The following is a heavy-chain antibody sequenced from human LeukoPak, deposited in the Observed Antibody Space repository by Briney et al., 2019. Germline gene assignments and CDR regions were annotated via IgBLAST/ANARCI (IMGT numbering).Heavy chain of an antibody. V-gene: IGHV3-7*01. D-gene: IGHD3-10*01. CDR2: IKQDGSEE. J-gene: IGHJ3*02. CDR1: GFTFSNYW. CDR3: ARGGMVRRVMGAFDI. Sequence: GGSLRLSCAASGFTFSNYWMSWVRQAPGKGLEWVANIKQDGSEEYYVDSVKGRFTVSRDNAKNSLYLQMNSLRAEDTAVFYCARGGMVRRVMGAFDIWGQGTLVTVSS.